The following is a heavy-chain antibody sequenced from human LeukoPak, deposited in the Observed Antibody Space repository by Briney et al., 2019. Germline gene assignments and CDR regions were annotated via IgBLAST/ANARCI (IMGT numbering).Heavy chain of an antibody. CDR1: GGSISSYY. D-gene: IGHD1-26*01. J-gene: IGHJ4*02. CDR3: ARTSSAHKPFDY. V-gene: IGHV4-59*08. Sequence: SETLTLTCTVSGGSISSYYWSWSRQPPGKGLEWIGYIYYSGSTNYNPSLKSRVTISVDTSKNQFSLKLSSVTAADTAVYYCARTSSAHKPFDYWGQGTLVTVSS. CDR2: IYYSGST.